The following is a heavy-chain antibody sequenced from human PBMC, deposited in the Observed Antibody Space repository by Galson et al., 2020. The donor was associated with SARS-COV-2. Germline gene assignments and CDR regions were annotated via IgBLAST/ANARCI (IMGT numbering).Heavy chain of an antibody. D-gene: IGHD2-2*01. CDR2: ISSNGGST. Sequence: GGSLRLSCSASGFTFSSHALHWVRQAPGKRLEYVSAISSNGGSTYYPDSVKGRFTISRDNSKNTLYLQMSSLRAEDTALYYCVKSVDILLVPGGIPFLEDWGQGTLVTVSS. J-gene: IGHJ4*02. CDR1: GFTFSSHA. V-gene: IGHV3-64D*06. CDR3: VKSVDILLVPGGIPFLED.